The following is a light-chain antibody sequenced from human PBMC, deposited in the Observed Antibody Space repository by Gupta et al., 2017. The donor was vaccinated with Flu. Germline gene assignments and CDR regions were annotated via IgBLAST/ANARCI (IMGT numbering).Light chain of an antibody. CDR3: QQYDSSPQT. Sequence: EIVLTQSPGTLSLSPGESATLSCRASQRISSGYLAWYQQRPGQAPSLLIYNASSRAAGVPDRISGSDSGTDFGLTISRLEPEDFGLYYCQQYDSSPQTFGPGTRVDF. CDR2: NAS. V-gene: IGKV3-20*01. J-gene: IGKJ3*01. CDR1: QRISSGY.